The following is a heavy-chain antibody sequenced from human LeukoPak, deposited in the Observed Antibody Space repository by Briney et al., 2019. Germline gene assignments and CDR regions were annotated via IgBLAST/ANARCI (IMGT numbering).Heavy chain of an antibody. V-gene: IGHV3-23*01. Sequence: GSLRLSCAASGFTFSSYAMSWVRQAPGKGLEWVSAISGSGGSTYYADSVKGRFTISRDNSKNTLDLQMNSLRAEDTAVYYCAKDGYYYGSGSYYEDYYMDVWGKGTTVTVSS. CDR1: GFTFSSYA. CDR3: AKDGYYYGSGSYYEDYYMDV. CDR2: ISGSGGST. D-gene: IGHD3-10*01. J-gene: IGHJ6*03.